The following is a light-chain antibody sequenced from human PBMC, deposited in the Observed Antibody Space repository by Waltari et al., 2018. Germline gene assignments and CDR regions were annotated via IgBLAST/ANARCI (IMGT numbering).Light chain of an antibody. CDR3: QQYDSPPWT. Sequence: DIVMTQSPDSLAVSLGERATINCKSSQTILHNPNNNYYLAWYQQKPGQTPKLLIYWASTRESGVPDRFSGSGSGTDFTLTISSLQAEDVAVDYCQQYDSPPWTFGQGTKVEI. CDR1: QTILHNPNNNYY. J-gene: IGKJ1*01. V-gene: IGKV4-1*01. CDR2: WAS.